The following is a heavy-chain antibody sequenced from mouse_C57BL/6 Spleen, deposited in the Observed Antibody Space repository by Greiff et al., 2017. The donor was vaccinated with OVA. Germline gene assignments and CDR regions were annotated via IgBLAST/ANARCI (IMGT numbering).Heavy chain of an antibody. J-gene: IGHJ2*01. CDR1: GYTFTSYW. V-gene: IGHV1-72*01. CDR2: IDPNSGGT. D-gene: IGHD1-1*01. CDR3: ARSGAGSSYVGEYFDY. Sequence: QVQLQQPGAELVKPGASVKLSCKASGYTFTSYWMHWVKQRPGRGLEWIGRIDPNSGGTKYNEKFKSKATLTVDKPSSTAYMQLSRLTSEDSAVYYCARSGAGSSYVGEYFDYWGQGTTLTVSS.